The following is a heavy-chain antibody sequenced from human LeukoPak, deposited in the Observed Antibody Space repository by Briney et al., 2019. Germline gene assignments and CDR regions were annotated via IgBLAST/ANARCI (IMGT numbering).Heavy chain of an antibody. CDR3: AKTWEPKFGFDH. CDR1: GFTFLSYG. J-gene: IGHJ4*02. D-gene: IGHD1-26*01. CDR2: IHYDGGNK. V-gene: IGHV3-30*02. Sequence: GGPLRLSCAASGFTFLSYGMHWVRQAPGKGLEWVAFIHYDGGNKYYADSVKGRFTISRDNSKNTLYLQMNSLRTEDTAVYYCAKTWEPKFGFDHWGQGTLVTVSS.